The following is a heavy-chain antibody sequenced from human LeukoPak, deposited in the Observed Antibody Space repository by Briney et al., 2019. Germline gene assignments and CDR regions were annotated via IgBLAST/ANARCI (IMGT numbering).Heavy chain of an antibody. CDR1: GFTVSSNY. CDR2: IYSGGTA. V-gene: IGHV3-66*02. D-gene: IGHD6-19*01. J-gene: IGHJ4*02. CDR3: ARGSSLAAVARGFDY. Sequence: GGSLRLSCAASGFTVSSNYMGWVRQAPGKGLDWVSVIYSGGTAYYADSVKGRFTISRDSSKNILHLQMDSLTVDDTALYYCARGSSLAAVARGFDYWAREPWSPSPQ.